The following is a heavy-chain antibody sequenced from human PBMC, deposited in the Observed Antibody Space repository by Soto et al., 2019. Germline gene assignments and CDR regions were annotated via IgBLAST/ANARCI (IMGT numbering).Heavy chain of an antibody. D-gene: IGHD2-15*01. J-gene: IGHJ4*02. CDR3: VKEAAPLRMGYYFDY. Sequence: VGSLRLSCSASGFTFSSYAMHWVRQAPGKGLEYVSAISSNGGSTYYADSVKGRFTISRDNSKNTLYLQMSSLRAEDTAVYYCVKEAAPLRMGYYFDYWGQGTLVTVSS. V-gene: IGHV3-64D*06. CDR1: GFTFSSYA. CDR2: ISSNGGST.